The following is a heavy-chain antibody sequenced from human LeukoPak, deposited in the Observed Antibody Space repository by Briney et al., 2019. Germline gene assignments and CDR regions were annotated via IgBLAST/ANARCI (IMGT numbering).Heavy chain of an antibody. J-gene: IGHJ4*02. Sequence: GGSLRLSCAASGFTFSSYWMHWVRQAPGKGLVWVSRINSDGSSTSYADSVKGRFTISRDNAKNTLYLQMNSLRAEDTAVYYCARETHSSGWYDVDWGQGTLVTVSS. CDR1: GFTFSSYW. D-gene: IGHD6-19*01. CDR2: INSDGSST. CDR3: ARETHSSGWYDVD. V-gene: IGHV3-74*01.